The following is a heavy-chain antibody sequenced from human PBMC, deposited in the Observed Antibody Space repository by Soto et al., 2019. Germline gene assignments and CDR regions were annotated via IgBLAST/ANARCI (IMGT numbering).Heavy chain of an antibody. J-gene: IGHJ5*02. CDR1: GFTFSSYA. Sequence: EVQLVESGGGLVQPGGSLRLSCAASGFTFSSYAMHWVRQAPGKGLEYVSAISSNGGSTYYANSVKGRFTISRDNSKNTLYLQMGSLRAEDMAVYYCAGGSRRVVPASNPAAIGIWFDPWGQGTLVTVSS. V-gene: IGHV3-64*01. CDR2: ISSNGGST. D-gene: IGHD2-2*01. CDR3: AGGSRRVVPASNPAAIGIWFDP.